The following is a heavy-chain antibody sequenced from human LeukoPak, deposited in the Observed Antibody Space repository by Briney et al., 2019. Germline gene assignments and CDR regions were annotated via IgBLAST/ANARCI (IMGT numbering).Heavy chain of an antibody. J-gene: IGHJ4*02. Sequence: ASVKVSCTASGYTFTRYDINWVRHASGQGLEWMGWMNLNSGYIGYAQKFQGRVTMTRDTSMSTAYMELSSLRSDDTAVYYCARVNGDIDYWGQGTLVTVSS. CDR1: GYTFTRYD. D-gene: IGHD4-17*01. CDR3: ARVNGDIDY. V-gene: IGHV1-8*01. CDR2: MNLNSGYI.